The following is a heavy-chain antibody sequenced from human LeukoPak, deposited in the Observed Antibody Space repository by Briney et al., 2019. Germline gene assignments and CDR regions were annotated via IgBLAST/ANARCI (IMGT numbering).Heavy chain of an antibody. Sequence: PSETLSLTCTVSGGSISSGGYYWSWIRQHPGKGLEWIGYIYYSGSTYYNPSLKSRVTISVGTSKNQFSLKLSSVTAADTAVYYCARGSRLLWFGELLTAANWFDPWSQGTLVTVSS. J-gene: IGHJ5*02. CDR2: IYYSGST. D-gene: IGHD3-10*01. CDR1: GGSISSGGYY. CDR3: ARGSRLLWFGELLTAANWFDP. V-gene: IGHV4-31*03.